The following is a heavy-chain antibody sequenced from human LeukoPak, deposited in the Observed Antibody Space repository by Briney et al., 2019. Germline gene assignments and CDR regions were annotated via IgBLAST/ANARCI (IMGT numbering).Heavy chain of an antibody. J-gene: IGHJ3*02. CDR3: AISMIVANDAFDI. CDR2: INPNSGGT. Sequence: ASVKVSCKASGYTFTGYYMHWVRQAPGQGLEWMGWINPNSGGTNYAQKFQGRVTMTRDTSISTAYMELSRLRSDDTAVYYCAISMIVANDAFDIWGQGTMVTVSS. V-gene: IGHV1-2*02. D-gene: IGHD3-22*01. CDR1: GYTFTGYY.